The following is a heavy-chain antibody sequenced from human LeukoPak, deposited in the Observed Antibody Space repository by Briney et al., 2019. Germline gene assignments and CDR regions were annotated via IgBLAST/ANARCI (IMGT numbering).Heavy chain of an antibody. D-gene: IGHD6-6*01. CDR3: ARMIVGYSSSSSYYFDY. J-gene: IGHJ4*02. V-gene: IGHV4-59*01. CDR2: IYYSGST. Sequence: PSETLSLTCTVSGGSISSYYWSWIRQPPGKGLEWIGYIYYSGSTNYNPSLKSRVTISVDTSKNQFSLKLSSVTAADTAVYYCARMIVGYSSSSSYYFDYWGQGTLVTVSS. CDR1: GGSISSYY.